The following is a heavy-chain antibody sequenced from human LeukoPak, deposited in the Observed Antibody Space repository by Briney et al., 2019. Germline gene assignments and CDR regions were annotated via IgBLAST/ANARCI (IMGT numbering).Heavy chain of an antibody. Sequence: GGSLRPSCAASGFSFRSFWMSWVRQAPGKGLEWVADIKEEGRTTYYVDSVKGRFTISRDNAKNSLYLQMNSLRAEDTAVYYCARADYWGQGTLVTVSS. CDR3: ARADY. J-gene: IGHJ4*02. CDR1: GFSFRSFW. CDR2: IKEEGRTT. V-gene: IGHV3-7*02.